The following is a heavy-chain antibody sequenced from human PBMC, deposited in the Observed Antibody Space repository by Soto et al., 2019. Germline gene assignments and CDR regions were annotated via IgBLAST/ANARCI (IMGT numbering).Heavy chain of an antibody. CDR1: GGSFSGDH. D-gene: IGHD2-2*01. CDR2: VNHSGST. Sequence: SETLSLTCAVYGGSFSGDHWTWIRQPPGKGLEWIGEVNHSGSTNYNPSLKSRVTMSVDTSKNQISLKVKSVTAADTAVYYCARRYCSTTSCLAGFDTWGRGTLVTVSS. V-gene: IGHV4-34*01. J-gene: IGHJ5*02. CDR3: ARRYCSTTSCLAGFDT.